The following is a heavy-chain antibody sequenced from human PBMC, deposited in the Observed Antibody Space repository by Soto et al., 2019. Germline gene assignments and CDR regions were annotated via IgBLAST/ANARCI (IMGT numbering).Heavy chain of an antibody. CDR3: ARLTMTGTVGRGWFDP. CDR1: GGSFSGYY. J-gene: IGHJ5*02. V-gene: IGHV4-34*01. D-gene: IGHD1-20*01. CDR2: INHSGST. Sequence: SETLSLTCAVYGGSFSGYYWSWIRQPPGKGLEWIGEINHSGSTNYNPSLQSRVTIFVDTSKSQLSLKMRSLTATDTAVYYCARLTMTGTVGRGWFDPWGQGTLVTVSS.